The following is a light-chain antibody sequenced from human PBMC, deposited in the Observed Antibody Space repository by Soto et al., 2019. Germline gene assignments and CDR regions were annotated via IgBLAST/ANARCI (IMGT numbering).Light chain of an antibody. CDR3: QQSYSTPIS. CDR1: QSISSY. Sequence: DIQMTQSPSSLSASVGDRVTITCRASQSISSYLNWYQYRPGKAPKLLIYAASSLQSGVPSRFSGSESGTDFTLIITSLQPEDSATYYCQQSYSTPISFGQGTRLEI. V-gene: IGKV1-39*01. CDR2: AAS. J-gene: IGKJ5*01.